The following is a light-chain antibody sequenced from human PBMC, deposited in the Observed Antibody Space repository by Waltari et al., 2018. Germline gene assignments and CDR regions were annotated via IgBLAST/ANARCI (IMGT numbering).Light chain of an antibody. CDR1: TSDVGGYNY. CDR3: SSYSRSSTFYV. V-gene: IGLV2-14*03. Sequence: QSALTQPASVSGSPGQSITISCTGTTSDVGGYNYVSWYQQHPGKAPKLMIYDVSNRPSGVSDRFSGSQSGNTASLTISGPQTEDEADYYCSSYSRSSTFYVFGTGTKVTVL. CDR2: DVS. J-gene: IGLJ1*01.